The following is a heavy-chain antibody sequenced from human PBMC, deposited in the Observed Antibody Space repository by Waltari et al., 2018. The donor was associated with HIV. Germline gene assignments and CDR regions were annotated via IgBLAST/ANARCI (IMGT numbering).Heavy chain of an antibody. CDR2: INLNSGDT. Sequence: QVQLVQSGAEVKKPGASVKVSCKASGYPFTAYYMPWVRQAPGQGLEWMGRINLNSGDTNYGQKFQGRVTMTRDTSINTAYMELSRLRSDDTAVYYCARDSYYYDSSGFFPDFWGQGTLVTVSS. CDR1: GYPFTAYY. CDR3: ARDSYYYDSSGFFPDF. J-gene: IGHJ4*02. D-gene: IGHD3-22*01. V-gene: IGHV1-2*06.